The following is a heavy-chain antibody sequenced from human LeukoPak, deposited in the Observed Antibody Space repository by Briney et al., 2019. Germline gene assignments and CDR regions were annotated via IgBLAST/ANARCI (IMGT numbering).Heavy chain of an antibody. CDR2: ISSSRAI. Sequence: GGSLRLSCAASGFIFSSYSINWVRQAPGKGLEWLSYISSSRAINYADSVKGRLTISRDNPKNSLYLQMNSLRDEDTAVYYCARAAVLDFWGQGTLVTVSS. CDR3: ARAAVLDF. CDR1: GFIFSSYS. J-gene: IGHJ4*02. D-gene: IGHD6-6*01. V-gene: IGHV3-48*02.